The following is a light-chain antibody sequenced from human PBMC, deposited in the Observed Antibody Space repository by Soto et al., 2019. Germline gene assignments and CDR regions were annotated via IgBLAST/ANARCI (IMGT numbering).Light chain of an antibody. Sequence: QTVVTQEPSFSVSPGGTVTLTCGLTSGSVSTRNYPSWYQQIPGQAPRTLIYNTNTRSSGVPDRFSGSILGNKAALTITGAQAEDESDYYCVLYVGSGSHWVFGRGTKLTVL. J-gene: IGLJ3*02. CDR1: SGSVSTRNY. CDR3: VLYVGSGSHWV. CDR2: NTN. V-gene: IGLV8-61*01.